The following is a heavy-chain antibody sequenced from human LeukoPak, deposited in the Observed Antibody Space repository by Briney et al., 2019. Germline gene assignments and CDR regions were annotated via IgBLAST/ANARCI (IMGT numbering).Heavy chain of an antibody. J-gene: IGHJ3*02. Sequence: SETLSLTCAVYGGSFSGYYWSWIRQPPGKGLEWIGEINHSGSTNYNPSLKSRDTMSVDTSKNQFSPKLSSVTAADTAVYYCARDYFTRYCSGGSCYFDAFDIWGQGTMVTVSS. CDR2: INHSGST. D-gene: IGHD2-15*01. CDR3: ARDYFTRYCSGGSCYFDAFDI. CDR1: GGSFSGYY. V-gene: IGHV4-34*01.